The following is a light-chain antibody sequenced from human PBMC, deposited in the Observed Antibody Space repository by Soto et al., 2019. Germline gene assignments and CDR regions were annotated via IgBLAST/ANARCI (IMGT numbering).Light chain of an antibody. CDR2: EVS. CDR3: SSYTSSSKMV. V-gene: IGLV2-14*01. Sequence: QSALTQPAFVSGSPGXXXXISCTGTSSDVGGYNYVSWYQQHPGKAPKLMIYEVSNRPSGVSNRFSGSKSGNTASLTISGLQAEDEADYYCSSYTSSSKMVFGGGTKLTVL. CDR1: SSDVGGYNY. J-gene: IGLJ2*01.